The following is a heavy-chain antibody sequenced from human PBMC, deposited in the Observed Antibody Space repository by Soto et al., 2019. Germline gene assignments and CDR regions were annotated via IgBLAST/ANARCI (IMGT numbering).Heavy chain of an antibody. CDR2: ISYDGSNK. V-gene: IGHV3-30-3*01. J-gene: IGHJ6*02. CDR1: GFTFSSYA. CDR3: ARTYYDFWSGYYTQPSYYYYGMDV. D-gene: IGHD3-3*01. Sequence: HPGGSLRLSCAASGFTFSSYAMHWVRQAPGKGLEWVAVISYDGSNKYYADSVKGRFTISRDNSKNTLYLQMNSLRAEDTAVYYCARTYYDFWSGYYTQPSYYYYGMDVWGQGTTVTVSS.